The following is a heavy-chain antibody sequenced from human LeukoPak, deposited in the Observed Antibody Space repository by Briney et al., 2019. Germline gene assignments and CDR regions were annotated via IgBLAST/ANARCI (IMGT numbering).Heavy chain of an antibody. V-gene: IGHV4-59*08. CDR3: ARQLGYCSSTSCYASRVNWFDP. CDR2: IYYSGST. CDR1: GGSISSYY. Sequence: SETLSLTCTVSGGSISSYYWSWIRQPPGKGLEWIGYIYYSGSTNYNPSLKSRVTISVDTSKNQFSLKLSSVTAADTAVYYCARQLGYCSSTSCYASRVNWFDPWGQGTLVTVSS. D-gene: IGHD2-2*01. J-gene: IGHJ5*02.